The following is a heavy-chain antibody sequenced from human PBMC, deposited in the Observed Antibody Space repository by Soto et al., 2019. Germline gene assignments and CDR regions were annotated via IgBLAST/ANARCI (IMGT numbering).Heavy chain of an antibody. CDR2: LSAYNGNT. D-gene: IGHD2-15*01. V-gene: IGHV1-18*01. CDR3: ARGGVVAATYYSYAMDV. CDR1: GYTITSYG. Sequence: ASVKVSCKASGYTITSYGISWVRQAPGQGLEGMGWLSAYNGNTNYAQKPQGRGTITTDTSTSTAYKQLRSLRSDDTAVYSGARGGVVAATYYSYAMDVCRQGTTVTVPS. J-gene: IGHJ6*02.